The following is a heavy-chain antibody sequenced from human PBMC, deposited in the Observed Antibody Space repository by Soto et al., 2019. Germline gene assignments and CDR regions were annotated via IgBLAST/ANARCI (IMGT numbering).Heavy chain of an antibody. J-gene: IGHJ6*02. Sequence: QVQLVESGGGVVQPGRSLRLSCAASGFTFSSYGMHWVRQAPGKGLEWVAVIWYDGSNKYYADSVKGRFSISRDNSKNTLYLQMNSLRDEDTAVYYCARDFTPTYYDFWSGYYRYYYDMDVCGQGTTVTVSS. CDR1: GFTFSSYG. D-gene: IGHD3-3*01. CDR3: ARDFTPTYYDFWSGYYRYYYDMDV. V-gene: IGHV3-33*01. CDR2: IWYDGSNK.